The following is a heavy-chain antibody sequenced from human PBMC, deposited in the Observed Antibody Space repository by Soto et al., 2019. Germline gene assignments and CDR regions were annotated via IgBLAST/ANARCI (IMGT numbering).Heavy chain of an antibody. J-gene: IGHJ4*02. CDR1: GYTFTGYY. D-gene: IGHD3-3*01. Sequence: GASVKVSCKASGYTFTGYYMHWVRQAPGQGLEWMGWINPNSGGTNYAQKFQGWVTMTRDTSISTAYMELSRLRSDDTAVYYCARVREGLRFWEWPLFAYGGQGTLVPVSP. V-gene: IGHV1-2*04. CDR2: INPNSGGT. CDR3: ARVREGLRFWEWPLFAY.